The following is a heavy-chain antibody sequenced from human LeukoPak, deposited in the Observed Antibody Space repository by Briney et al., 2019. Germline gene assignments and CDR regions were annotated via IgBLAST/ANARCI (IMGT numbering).Heavy chain of an antibody. CDR1: GFNFSSYW. Sequence: TGGSLRLSCAASGFNFSSYWMHWVRQAPGEGLVGVSRINSDGSSTSYADSVKGRFTISRDNAKNTLYLQMNSLRAEDTAVYYCARDGGDYWGQGTLVTVSS. J-gene: IGHJ4*02. CDR3: ARDGGDY. V-gene: IGHV3-74*01. CDR2: INSDGSST.